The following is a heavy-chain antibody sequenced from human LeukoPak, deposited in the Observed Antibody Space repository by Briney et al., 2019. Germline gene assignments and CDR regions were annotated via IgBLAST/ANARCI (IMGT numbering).Heavy chain of an antibody. CDR3: AKDIGAGTTGSGNYYYYYGMDV. Sequence: GGSLRLSCAASGLIFDDYAMHWVRHAPGKGLEWVSGISWNSRSIGYADSVKGRFTISRDNAKNSLYLQMNSLRAEDTALYYCAKDIGAGTTGSGNYYYYYGMDVWGQGTTVTVSS. J-gene: IGHJ6*02. D-gene: IGHD3-10*01. CDR1: GLIFDDYA. CDR2: ISWNSRSI. V-gene: IGHV3-9*01.